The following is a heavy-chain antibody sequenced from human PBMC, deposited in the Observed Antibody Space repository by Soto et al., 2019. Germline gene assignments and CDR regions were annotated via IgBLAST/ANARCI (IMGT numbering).Heavy chain of an antibody. Sequence: LREPGQDLVGPPGPLPLPGPVFGVWTNIFFWGGFGQPPGKGWEWFGSVSQGGTAAYLAEGETPSYNPSLESRATISLDLPKNQFSLKLTSVTAADTAVYYCARDRGGITVSSKPLGEWFDPWGQGTLVTVSS. CDR2: VSQGGTA. CDR3: ARDRGGITVSSKPLGEWFDP. V-gene: IGHV4-59*01. J-gene: IGHJ5*02. D-gene: IGHD3-16*01. CDR1: GVWTNIFF.